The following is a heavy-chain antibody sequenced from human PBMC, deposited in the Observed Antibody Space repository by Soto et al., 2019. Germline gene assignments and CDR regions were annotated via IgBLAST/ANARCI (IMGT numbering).Heavy chain of an antibody. J-gene: IGHJ4*02. D-gene: IGHD6-19*01. Sequence: QVQLVQSGAEVKKPGASVKVSCKASGYTFTSYGIIWVRQAPGQGLEWMGWISAYNGNTKYTQKLQGRVTMTTDTSTSTGYMELRNLRSDDTAVYYCARDLAVGLVDYWGQGTLVTVSS. CDR1: GYTFTSYG. V-gene: IGHV1-18*01. CDR2: ISAYNGNT. CDR3: ARDLAVGLVDY.